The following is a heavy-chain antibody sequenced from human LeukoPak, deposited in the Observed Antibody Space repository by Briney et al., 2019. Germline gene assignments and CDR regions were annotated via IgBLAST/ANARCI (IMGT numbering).Heavy chain of an antibody. Sequence: PGGSLRLSCAASGFTFSSYWMHWVRQAPGKGLVWVSRINSDGSSTSYADSVKGRFTISRDNAKNTLYLQMNSLRAEDTAVDYWERLPAGDYYYYYWDVGGKGTTVTIPS. V-gene: IGHV3-74*01. CDR2: INSDGSST. J-gene: IGHJ6*03. CDR1: GFTFSSYW. D-gene: IGHD6-13*01. CDR3: ERLPAGDYYYYYWDV.